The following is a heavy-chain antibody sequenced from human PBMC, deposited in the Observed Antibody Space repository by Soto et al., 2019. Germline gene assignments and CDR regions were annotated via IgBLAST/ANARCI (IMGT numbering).Heavy chain of an antibody. CDR1: GGSISRYY. Sequence: SETLSLTCTVSGGSISRYYWSWIRQPPGKGLEWIGYIYYSGSTNYNPSLKSQVTISVDTSKNQYSLKLSSVTAADTAVYFCARVRLLEWLFDYYGMDVWGQGTTVTVSS. J-gene: IGHJ6*02. CDR3: ARVRLLEWLFDYYGMDV. D-gene: IGHD3-3*01. CDR2: IYYSGST. V-gene: IGHV4-59*01.